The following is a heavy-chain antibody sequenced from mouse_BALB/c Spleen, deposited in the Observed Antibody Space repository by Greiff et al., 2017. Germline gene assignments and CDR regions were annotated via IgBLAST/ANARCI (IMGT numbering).Heavy chain of an antibody. V-gene: IGHV1S56*01. Sequence: VQLQQSGPELVKPGASVRISCKASGYTFTSYYIHWVKQRPGQGLEWIGWIYPGNVNTKYNEKFKGKATLTADKSSSTAYMQLSSLTSEDSAVYFCARYLGQGAMDYWGQGTSVTVSS. D-gene: IGHD4-1*01. CDR3: ARYLGQGAMDY. CDR2: IYPGNVNT. CDR1: GYTFTSYY. J-gene: IGHJ4*01.